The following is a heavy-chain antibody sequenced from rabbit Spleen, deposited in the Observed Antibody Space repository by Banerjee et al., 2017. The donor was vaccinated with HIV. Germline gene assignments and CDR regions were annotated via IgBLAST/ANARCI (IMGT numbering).Heavy chain of an antibody. CDR2: INAATAKP. D-gene: IGHD1-1*01. CDR3: ARDLLGVIGWNFYL. CDR1: GFSFSDRDV. Sequence: QQQLVESGGGLVKPGASLTLTCKASGFSFSDRDVMCWVRQAPGKGLEWIACINAATAKPVYATWAKGRFTISRTSSTTVTLRMTSLTAADRATYFCARDLLGVIGWNFYLWGQGTLVTVS. V-gene: IGHV1S45*01. J-gene: IGHJ4*01.